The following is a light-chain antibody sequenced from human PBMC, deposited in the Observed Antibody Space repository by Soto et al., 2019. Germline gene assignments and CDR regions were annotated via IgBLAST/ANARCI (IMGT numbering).Light chain of an antibody. Sequence: DLPLTPSPSTLSASVGDRVTITCRASQTINSWLAWYQQKPGKAPKVLIFDASSLKTGVPSRFSGSGSGTEFTLTISNLQPDDFATYYCQQYDSYSSGPCGQGTKV. CDR1: QTINSW. V-gene: IGKV1-5*01. CDR2: DAS. CDR3: QQYDSYSSGP. J-gene: IGKJ1*01.